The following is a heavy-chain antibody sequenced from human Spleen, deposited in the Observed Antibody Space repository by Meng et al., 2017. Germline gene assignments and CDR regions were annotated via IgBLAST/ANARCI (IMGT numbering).Heavy chain of an antibody. CDR2: IKSKTDGETI. CDR3: SGHIDY. Sequence: GESLKISCAASGFTFSNAWMSWVRQAPGKGLEWVGRIKSKTDGETIDYAAPVKGRFTISRDDSKNTVYLQMSSLKTEDTAVYYCSGHIDYWGQGTLVTVSS. CDR1: GFTFSNAW. D-gene: IGHD5-12*01. V-gene: IGHV3-15*01. J-gene: IGHJ4*02.